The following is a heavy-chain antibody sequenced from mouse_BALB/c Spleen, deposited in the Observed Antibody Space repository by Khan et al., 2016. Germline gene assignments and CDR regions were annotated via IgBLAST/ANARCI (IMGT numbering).Heavy chain of an antibody. V-gene: IGHV10S3*01. CDR1: GFTFNTNA. CDR3: VRELGFAY. J-gene: IGHJ3*01. Sequence: EVQLVETGGVLVQPKGSLKLSCAASGFTFNTNAMNWVRQAPGKGLEWVARIRSKSNNYATYYADSVKDRFTISRDDSQSMLYLQMNNLKTEDTAMYYCVRELGFAYWGQGTLVTVSA. CDR2: IRSKSNNYAT. D-gene: IGHD4-1*01.